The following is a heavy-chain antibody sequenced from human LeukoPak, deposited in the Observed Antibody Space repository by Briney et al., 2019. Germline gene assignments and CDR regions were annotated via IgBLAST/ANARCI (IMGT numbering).Heavy chain of an antibody. CDR1: GYTITNNY. Sequence: ASVKVSCKASGYTITNNYMHWVRQAPGQGLEWMGVINPSGTGTSYAQKFQGRVTMTRDTSTSTVYMELSSLRSEDTAFYYCATDHSMANTAWWFDPWGQGTLVTVSS. CDR3: ATDHSMANTAWWFDP. D-gene: IGHD5-24*01. CDR2: INPSGTGT. J-gene: IGHJ5*02. V-gene: IGHV1-46*01.